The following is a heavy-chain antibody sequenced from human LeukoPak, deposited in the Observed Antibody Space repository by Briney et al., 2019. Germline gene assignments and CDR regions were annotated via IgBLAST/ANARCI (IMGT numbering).Heavy chain of an antibody. V-gene: IGHV1-2*02. D-gene: IGHD1-26*01. CDR3: AREWELLSPGDLDY. CDR1: GYTFTGYY. CDR2: INPNSGGT. Sequence: EASVKVSCKASGYTFTGYYMHWVRQAPGQGLEWMGWINPNSGGTNYAQKFQGRVTMTRDTSISTAYMELSRLRSDDTAVYYCAREWELLSPGDLDYWGQGTLVTVSS. J-gene: IGHJ4*02.